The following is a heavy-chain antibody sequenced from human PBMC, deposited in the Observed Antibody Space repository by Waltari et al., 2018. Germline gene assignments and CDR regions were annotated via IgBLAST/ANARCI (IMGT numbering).Heavy chain of an antibody. J-gene: IGHJ4*02. CDR3: GSKGNLASPDY. CDR1: FTFSSYS. V-gene: IGHV3-21*01. Sequence: FTFSSYSMNWVRQAPGKGLEWVSSISSSSSYIYYADSVKGRFTISRDNAKNSLYLQMNSLRAEDTAVYYCGSKGNLASPDYWGQGTLVTVSS. D-gene: IGHD3-10*01. CDR2: ISSSSSYI.